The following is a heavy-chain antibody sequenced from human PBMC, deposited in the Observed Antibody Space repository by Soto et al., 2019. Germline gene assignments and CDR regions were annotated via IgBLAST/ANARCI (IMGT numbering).Heavy chain of an antibody. D-gene: IGHD6-19*01. Sequence: QVQLQESGPGLVKPSETLSLTCTLSGGSISGYYWAWVRQSLRQGLEGIGYIYYTGSNNYNYNPSLNRRVSMSVDTSKKQFYLELSSVSAADSAVYYCARHSSGWYLDRWGQGTLVTVSS. V-gene: IGHV4-59*08. CDR3: ARHSSGWYLDR. CDR2: IYYTGSNNY. J-gene: IGHJ4*02. CDR1: GGSISGYY.